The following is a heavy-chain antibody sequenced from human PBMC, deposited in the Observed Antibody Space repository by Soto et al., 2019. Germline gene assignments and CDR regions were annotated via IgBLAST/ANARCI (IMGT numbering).Heavy chain of an antibody. CDR3: VKTLQYSYGLPH. CDR1: GFTFGDYA. Sequence: PGGSLRLSCAASGFTFGDYAMSWFRQAPGKGLEGVGFIRSKTNGGTTQYAASVKGRFTSSRDDSKNTLYLQMSSLRAEDTAVYYCVKTLQYSYGLPHWGQGTLVPVSS. J-gene: IGHJ4*02. V-gene: IGHV3-49*03. CDR2: IRSKTNGGTT. D-gene: IGHD5-18*01.